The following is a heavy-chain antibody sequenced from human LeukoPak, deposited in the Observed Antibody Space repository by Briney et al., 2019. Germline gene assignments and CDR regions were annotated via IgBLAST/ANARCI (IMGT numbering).Heavy chain of an antibody. V-gene: IGHV1-18*01. D-gene: IGHD6-13*01. CDR2: ISAYNGNT. Sequence: ASVKVSCKASGYTFTSYGISWVRQAPGQGLEWMGWISAYNGNTNYAQKFQGRVTITADESTSTAYMELSSLRSEDTAVYYCARVGQQLGGAYYFDYWGQGTLVTVSS. CDR1: GYTFTSYG. J-gene: IGHJ4*02. CDR3: ARVGQQLGGAYYFDY.